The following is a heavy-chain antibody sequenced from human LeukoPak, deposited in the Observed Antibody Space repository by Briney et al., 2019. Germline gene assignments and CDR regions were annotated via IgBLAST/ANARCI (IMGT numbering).Heavy chain of an antibody. CDR3: ARLIVGQLLWGLVTGLNWFDP. CDR1: GGSTSSSSYY. J-gene: IGHJ5*02. V-gene: IGHV4-39*07. D-gene: IGHD2-21*01. CDR2: INHSGST. Sequence: PSETLSLTCTVSGGSTSSSSYYWGWIRQPPGKGLEWIGEINHSGSTNYNPSLKSRVTISVDTSKNQFSLKLSSVTAADTAVYYCARLIVGQLLWGLVTGLNWFDPWGQGTLVTVSS.